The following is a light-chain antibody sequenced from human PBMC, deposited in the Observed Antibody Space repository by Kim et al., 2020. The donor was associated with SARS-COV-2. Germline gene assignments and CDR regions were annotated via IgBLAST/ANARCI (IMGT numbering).Light chain of an antibody. CDR2: EVN. Sequence: QSVTISCTGTSSDIGAYKYVSWYQQHPGKAPKLMIYEVNRRPSGVPDPFSGSKSGNTASLTVSGLQAEDEADYYCTSYAGSNNLDVFGTGTKVTVL. CDR1: SSDIGAYKY. J-gene: IGLJ1*01. V-gene: IGLV2-8*01. CDR3: TSYAGSNNLDV.